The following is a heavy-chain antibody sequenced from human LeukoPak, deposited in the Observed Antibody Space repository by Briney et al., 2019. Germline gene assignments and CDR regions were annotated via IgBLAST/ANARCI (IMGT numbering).Heavy chain of an antibody. CDR1: GFTFSSYA. J-gene: IGHJ4*02. V-gene: IGHV3-23*01. Sequence: PGGSLRLSCAASGFTFSSYAMSWFRQAPGKGLEWVSAISGSGGSTYYADSVKGRFTISRDNSKNTLSLQMNSLRAEDTGLYWCARDFWFGESGAGGYFDYWGQGTLVTVSS. D-gene: IGHD3-10*01. CDR2: ISGSGGST. CDR3: ARDFWFGESGAGGYFDY.